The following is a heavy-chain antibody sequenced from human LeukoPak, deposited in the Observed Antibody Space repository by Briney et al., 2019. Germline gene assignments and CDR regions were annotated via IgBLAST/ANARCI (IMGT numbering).Heavy chain of an antibody. CDR3: ARDLSAAAANWFDP. J-gene: IGHJ5*02. V-gene: IGHV3-11*01. D-gene: IGHD6-13*01. CDR2: ISGSATTI. CDR1: GFTFADYY. Sequence: GGSLRLSCAASGFTFADYYMCWIRQAPGKGLEWTSYISGSATTIYYADSVKGRFTISRDNAKNSLYLQMNSLRVDDTAVYYCARDLSAAAANWFDPWGQGTLVTVSS.